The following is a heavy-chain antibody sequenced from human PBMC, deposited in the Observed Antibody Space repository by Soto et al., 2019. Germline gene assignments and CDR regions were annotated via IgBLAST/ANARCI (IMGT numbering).Heavy chain of an antibody. J-gene: IGHJ4*02. CDR3: ARDEDAAMPHFFDY. Sequence: ASVKVSCKASGYTFTSYGISWVRQAPGQGLEWMGWISAYNGNTNYAQKLQGRVTMTTDTSTSTAYMELRSLRSDDTAVYYCARDEDAAMPHFFDYWGQGTPVTVPS. CDR1: GYTFTSYG. CDR2: ISAYNGNT. V-gene: IGHV1-18*04. D-gene: IGHD5-18*01.